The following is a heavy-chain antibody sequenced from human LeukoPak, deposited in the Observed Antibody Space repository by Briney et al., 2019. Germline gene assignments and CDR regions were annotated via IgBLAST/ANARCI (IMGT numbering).Heavy chain of an antibody. CDR1: GFTFSSYS. CDR2: ISSSSSYI. Sequence: GGSLRLSCAASGFTFSSYSMNWVRQAPGKGLEWVSSISSSSSYIYYAGSVKGRFTISRDNAKNSLYLQMNSLRAEDTAVYYCSAMDTAMVNYWGQGTLVTVSS. J-gene: IGHJ4*02. CDR3: SAMDTAMVNY. D-gene: IGHD5-18*01. V-gene: IGHV3-21*01.